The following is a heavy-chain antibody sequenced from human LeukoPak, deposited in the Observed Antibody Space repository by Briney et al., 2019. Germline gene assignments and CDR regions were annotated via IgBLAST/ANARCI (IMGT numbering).Heavy chain of an antibody. Sequence: GGSLRLSCAASGFTFSSYWMSWVRQAPGKGLEWVANIKQDGSEKYYVDSVKGRFTISRDNAKNSLYLQMNSLRAEDTAVYYCARDFYDILAGYYRGCYFDYWGQGNLVTVSS. CDR1: GFTFSSYW. V-gene: IGHV3-7*03. CDR2: IKQDGSEK. D-gene: IGHD3-9*01. CDR3: ARDFYDILAGYYRGCYFDY. J-gene: IGHJ4*02.